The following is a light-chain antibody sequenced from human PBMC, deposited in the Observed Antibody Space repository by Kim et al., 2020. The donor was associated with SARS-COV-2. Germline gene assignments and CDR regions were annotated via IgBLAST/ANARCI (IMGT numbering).Light chain of an antibody. V-gene: IGKV3D-15*03. CDR2: GAS. CDR3: QQYNNWPGT. Sequence: EIVMTQSPATLSVSPGERATLSCRASQSVSSNLAWYRQKPGQAPRLLIYGASIRATGIPARFSGSGSGTEFTLTITILQSEDFAVYYCQQYNNWPGTFGQGTKLEI. J-gene: IGKJ2*01. CDR1: QSVSSN.